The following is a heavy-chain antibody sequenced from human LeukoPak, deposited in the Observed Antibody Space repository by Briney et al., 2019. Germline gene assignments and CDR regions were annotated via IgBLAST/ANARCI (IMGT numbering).Heavy chain of an antibody. J-gene: IGHJ4*02. CDR2: ISAGSGNT. CDR3: ARDLGYTLSY. V-gene: IGHV1-3*01. CDR1: GYTFTDYA. D-gene: IGHD2-2*02. Sequence: ASVKVSFKAAGYTFTDYAIHWGRQAPGQRREWMGGISAGSGNTKNSRSLQGRVTITRDTSASTAYMELRSLRSEDTAVYYCARDLGYTLSYWGQGTPVTVSS.